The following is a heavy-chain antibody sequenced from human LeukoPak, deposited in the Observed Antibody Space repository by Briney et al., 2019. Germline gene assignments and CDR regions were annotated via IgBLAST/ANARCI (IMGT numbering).Heavy chain of an antibody. CDR2: IYPSDSDT. J-gene: IGHJ6*03. Sequence: GESLKISCKGSGYNFTNFWIGWVRQMPGKGLEWMGIIYPSDSDTGYSPSFQGQVTISVDRSITTAYLQWSSLKASDTAMYYCARGGNYYYYTDVWGKGTTVTVSS. CDR3: ARGGNYYYYTDV. D-gene: IGHD3-16*01. V-gene: IGHV5-51*01. CDR1: GYNFTNFW.